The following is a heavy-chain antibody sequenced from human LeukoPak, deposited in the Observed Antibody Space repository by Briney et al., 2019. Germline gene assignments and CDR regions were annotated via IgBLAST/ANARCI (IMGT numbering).Heavy chain of an antibody. V-gene: IGHV3-23*01. CDR1: GLIFRNYA. CDR3: AKLPVSWRLYYVDY. Sequence: GGSLRLSCTASGLIFRNYAMTWVRQAPRKGLEWVLTISGDGTETFYADSVKGRFTISRDNSKNTLYLQMNSLRAEDTAIYYCAKLPVSWRLYYVDYWGQGTLVTVSS. CDR2: ISGDGTET. D-gene: IGHD6-13*01. J-gene: IGHJ4*02.